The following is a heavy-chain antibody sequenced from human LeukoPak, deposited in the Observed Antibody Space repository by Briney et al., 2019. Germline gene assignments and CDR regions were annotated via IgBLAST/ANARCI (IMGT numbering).Heavy chain of an antibody. CDR2: IYSGGST. CDR3: ARGNSYDSSGYPEYFQN. D-gene: IGHD3-22*01. Sequence: GGSLRLSCAASGFTVSNNYMNWVRQAPGKGLEWVSVIYSGGSTSYADSVKGRFTISRDNSRNTVSLQMNTLRAEDTAVYCCARGNSYDSSGYPEYFQNWGQGTLVTVSS. CDR1: GFTVSNNY. V-gene: IGHV3-66*01. J-gene: IGHJ1*01.